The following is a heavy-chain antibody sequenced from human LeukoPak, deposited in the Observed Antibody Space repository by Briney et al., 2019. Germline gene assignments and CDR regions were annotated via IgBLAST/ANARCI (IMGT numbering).Heavy chain of an antibody. J-gene: IGHJ4*02. CDR2: ISGGGGST. CDR1: GFTFSSYA. V-gene: IGHV3-23*01. Sequence: PGGSLRLSCAASGFTFSSYAMSWVRQAPGKGLEWVSVISGGGGSTYYADSVKGRFTISRDNSKNTVYLQMNSLRAEDTAVYYCAKGFGTLTGSAFDYWGQGTLVTVSS. D-gene: IGHD3-9*01. CDR3: AKGFGTLTGSAFDY.